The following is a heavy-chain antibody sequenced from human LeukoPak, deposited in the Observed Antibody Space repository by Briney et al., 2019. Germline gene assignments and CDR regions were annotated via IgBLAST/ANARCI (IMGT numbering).Heavy chain of an antibody. CDR1: GFTFNNYG. Sequence: GGSLRLSCAASGFTFNNYGMNWVRQAPGKGLEWVSSLSGSGGDTYYADSVKGRYSISRDNSKNTLYLQMNSLRAEDTALYYCAKARGSDYGDYVIFDYWGQGTLVTVSS. CDR3: AKARGSDYGDYVIFDY. CDR2: LSGSGGDT. D-gene: IGHD4-17*01. V-gene: IGHV3-23*01. J-gene: IGHJ4*02.